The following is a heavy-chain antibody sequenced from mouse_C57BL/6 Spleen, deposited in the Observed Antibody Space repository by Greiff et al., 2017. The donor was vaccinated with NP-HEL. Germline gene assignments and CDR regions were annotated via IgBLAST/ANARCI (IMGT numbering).Heavy chain of an antibody. CDR3: AYYDYETVDY. Sequence: ESGPGLVKPSQSLSLTCSVTGYSITSGYYWNWIRQFPGNKLEWMGYISYDGSNNYNPSLKNRISITRDTSKNQFFLKLNSVTTEDTATYYCAYYDYETVDYWGQGTSVTVSS. CDR2: ISYDGSN. V-gene: IGHV3-6*01. D-gene: IGHD2-4*01. CDR1: GYSITSGYY. J-gene: IGHJ4*01.